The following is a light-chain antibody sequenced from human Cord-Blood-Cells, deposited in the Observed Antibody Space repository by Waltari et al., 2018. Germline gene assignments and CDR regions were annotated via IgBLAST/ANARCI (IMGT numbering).Light chain of an antibody. Sequence: QSALTQPASVSGSPGQSITISCTGTSSDVGGYNYVSWYQQHPGKAPKLMIYEVSNRSSGVFNGFSGSKSGNTASLTISGLQAEDEADYYCSSYTSSSTLVFGTGTKVTVL. CDR3: SSYTSSSTLV. CDR1: SSDVGGYNY. V-gene: IGLV2-14*01. CDR2: EVS. J-gene: IGLJ1*01.